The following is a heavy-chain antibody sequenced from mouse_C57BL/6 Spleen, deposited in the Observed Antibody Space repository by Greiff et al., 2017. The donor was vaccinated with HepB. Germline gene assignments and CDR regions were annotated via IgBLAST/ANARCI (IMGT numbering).Heavy chain of an antibody. J-gene: IGHJ2*01. CDR2: ISYDGSN. V-gene: IGHV3-6*01. D-gene: IGHD2-3*01. Sequence: EVQLQESGPGLVKPSQSLSLTCSVTGYSITSGYYWNWIRQFPGNKLEWMGYISYDGSNNYNPSLKNRISITRDTSKNQFFLKLNSVTTEDTATYYCAQGYSVRLDYWGQGTTLTVSS. CDR3: AQGYSVRLDY. CDR1: GYSITSGYY.